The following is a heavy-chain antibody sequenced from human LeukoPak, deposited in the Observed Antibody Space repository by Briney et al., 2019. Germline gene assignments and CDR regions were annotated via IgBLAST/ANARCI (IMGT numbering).Heavy chain of an antibody. CDR3: ARDPGGVVYFDY. D-gene: IGHD2-8*01. V-gene: IGHV3-33*01. Sequence: PRGCLRLSCAVSGFTFSNYDMHWVRQAPRKGPERVAVIWYDGSNKYYASSVKGRFTISRDNSKTPLYLQMNTLRAEDTAVYYCARDPGGVVYFDYWGQGTLVTVSS. J-gene: IGHJ4*02. CDR2: IWYDGSNK. CDR1: GFTFSNYD.